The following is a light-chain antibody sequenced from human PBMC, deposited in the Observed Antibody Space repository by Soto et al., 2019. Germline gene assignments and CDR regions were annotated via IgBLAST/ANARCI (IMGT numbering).Light chain of an antibody. Sequence: QSVLTQPPSGSGTPGRRVTISCSGSSSNIGSNYVYWYQQLPGTAPKLLDFDDNQRPSGVPDRFTDSKSGTSASLAISGFRSEDEADYYCAAWDDSLSGRVFGGGTKLTVL. CDR2: DDN. CDR1: SSNIGSNY. V-gene: IGLV1-47*02. J-gene: IGLJ3*02. CDR3: AAWDDSLSGRV.